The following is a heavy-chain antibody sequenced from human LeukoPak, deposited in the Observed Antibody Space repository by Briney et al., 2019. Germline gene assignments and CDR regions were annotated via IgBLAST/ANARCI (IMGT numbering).Heavy chain of an antibody. V-gene: IGHV1-2*02. CDR3: ARVKGSGYYNDAFDI. CDR2: INPNSGGT. Sequence: ASVKVSCKASGYTFTGYYMHWVRQAPGQGLAGMGWINPNSGGTNYAQKFQGGVTMTRDTSISTAYMELSRRKSDDTAVYYCARVKGSGYYNDAFDIWGQGTMVTVSS. CDR1: GYTFTGYY. D-gene: IGHD3-22*01. J-gene: IGHJ3*02.